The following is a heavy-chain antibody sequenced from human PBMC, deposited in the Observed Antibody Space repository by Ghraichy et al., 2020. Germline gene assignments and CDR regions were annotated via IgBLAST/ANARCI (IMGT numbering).Heavy chain of an antibody. Sequence: GGSLRLSCAASGFTVSNNCMNWVRQAPGKGLEWVSVIYSGGNSYYAESVKGRFTLSRDNSKNTVFLQMNSLRADDTAVYYCAKAGRPDTYYFEHWGRGTLVTVSS. J-gene: IGHJ4*02. CDR1: GFTVSNNC. CDR3: AKAGRPDTYYFEH. V-gene: IGHV3-53*01. CDR2: IYSGGNS.